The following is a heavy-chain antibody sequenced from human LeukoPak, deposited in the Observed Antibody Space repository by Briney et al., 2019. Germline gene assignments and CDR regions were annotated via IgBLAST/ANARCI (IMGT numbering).Heavy chain of an antibody. V-gene: IGHV3-9*01. D-gene: IGHD4-23*01. CDR1: GFTFDDYA. Sequence: GGSLRLSCAASGFTFDDYAMHWVRQAPGKGLEWVSGISWNSGSIGYADSVKGRFTISRDNAKNSLYLQMNSLRAEDTALYYCAKDTSTTGVNAFDIWGQGTMVTVSS. J-gene: IGHJ3*02. CDR3: AKDTSTTGVNAFDI. CDR2: ISWNSGSI.